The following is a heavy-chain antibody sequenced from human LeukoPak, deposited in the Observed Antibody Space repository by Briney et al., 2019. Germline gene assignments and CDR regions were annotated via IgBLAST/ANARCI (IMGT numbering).Heavy chain of an antibody. V-gene: IGHV3-43D*04. CDR2: ISWDGGST. CDR3: AKDSVFRNGDYASAFDI. Sequence: GGSLRLSCAASGFTFDDYAMHWVRQAPGKGLEWVSLISWDGGSTYYADSVKGRFTISRDNSKNSLYLQMNSLRAEDTALYYCAKDSVFRNGDYASAFDIWGQGTMVTVSS. D-gene: IGHD4-17*01. CDR1: GFTFDDYA. J-gene: IGHJ3*02.